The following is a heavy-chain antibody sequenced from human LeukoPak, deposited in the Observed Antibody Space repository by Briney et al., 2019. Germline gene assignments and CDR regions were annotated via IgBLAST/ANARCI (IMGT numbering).Heavy chain of an antibody. D-gene: IGHD5-24*01. CDR3: AKDWGFTLRDGGMFDY. J-gene: IGHJ4*02. Sequence: GGSLRLSCVASVFNFSTDAMNWVRQVPGKGLEWISGISGRGGDRHDAESVRGRFTISRDDSKNTLYLQMNSLRAEDTPIYCCAKDWGFTLRDGGMFDYWGQGTLVTVSS. CDR1: VFNFSTDA. CDR2: ISGRGGDR. V-gene: IGHV3-23*01.